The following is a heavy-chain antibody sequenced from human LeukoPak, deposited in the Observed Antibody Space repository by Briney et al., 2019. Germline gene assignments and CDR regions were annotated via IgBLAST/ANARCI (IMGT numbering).Heavy chain of an antibody. J-gene: IGHJ4*02. CDR3: ARDLRYQLPDPQMEFDY. Sequence: ASVKVSCKASGYTFTSYGISWVRQAPGQGLECMGWISAYNGNTNYAQKLQGRVTMTTDTSTSTAYMELRSLRSDDTAVYYCARDLRYQLPDPQMEFDYWGQGTLVTVSS. CDR2: ISAYNGNT. D-gene: IGHD2-2*01. CDR1: GYTFTSYG. V-gene: IGHV1-18*01.